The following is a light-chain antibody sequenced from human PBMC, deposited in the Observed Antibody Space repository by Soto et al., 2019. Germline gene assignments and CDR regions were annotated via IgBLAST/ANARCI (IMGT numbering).Light chain of an antibody. CDR2: DAS. J-gene: IGKJ2*01. CDR1: QNVSSY. Sequence: EIVLTQSPATLSLYPGERANLSCRASQNVSSYLTWYQQKPGQAPRLLIYDASNRATGIPARFSGSGSGTDFTLTISSLEPEDFAVYYCQQRSNWPPMYTFGQGTKLEIK. V-gene: IGKV3-11*01. CDR3: QQRSNWPPMYT.